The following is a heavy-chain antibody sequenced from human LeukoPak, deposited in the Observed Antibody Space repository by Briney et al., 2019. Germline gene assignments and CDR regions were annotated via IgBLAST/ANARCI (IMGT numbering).Heavy chain of an antibody. V-gene: IGHV1-18*01. CDR2: TSAYNGNT. D-gene: IGHD3-16*01. J-gene: IGHJ6*03. Sequence: ASVKVSCKASGYTFTSYGISWVRQAPGQGLEWMGWTSAYNGNTNYAQKLQGRVTMTTDTSTSTAYMELRSLRSDDTAVYYSARDRTSYDYVWGSYYYYMDVWGKGTTVTISS. CDR1: GYTFTSYG. CDR3: ARDRTSYDYVWGSYYYYMDV.